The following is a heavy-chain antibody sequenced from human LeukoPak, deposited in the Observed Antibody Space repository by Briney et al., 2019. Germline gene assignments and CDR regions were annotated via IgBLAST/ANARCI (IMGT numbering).Heavy chain of an antibody. Sequence: SQTLSLTCAMSGDTVSGKRAAWNWIRQSRLRGLEWRGRTFYRSKWNNDYAVSVKGRITITPDTSKNQFSPQLNSVTPEDTAVYYCANLSTGTSDVFDIWGQGKMVTVSS. CDR1: GDTVSGKRAA. CDR2: TFYRSKWNN. J-gene: IGHJ3*02. D-gene: IGHD2-8*02. CDR3: ANLSTGTSDVFDI. V-gene: IGHV6-1*01.